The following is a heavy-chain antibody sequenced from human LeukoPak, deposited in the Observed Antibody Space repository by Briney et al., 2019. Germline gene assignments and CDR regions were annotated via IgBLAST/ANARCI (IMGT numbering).Heavy chain of an antibody. Sequence: KPSETLSLTCTVSGGSISSSSYYWGWIRQPPGKGLEWIGSIYYSGSTYYNPSLKSRVTISVDTSKNQFSLKLSSVTAADTAVYHCARQRLGGAFDIWGQGTMVTVSS. CDR3: ARQRLGGAFDI. CDR2: IYYSGST. V-gene: IGHV4-39*01. D-gene: IGHD3-16*01. CDR1: GGSISSSSYY. J-gene: IGHJ3*02.